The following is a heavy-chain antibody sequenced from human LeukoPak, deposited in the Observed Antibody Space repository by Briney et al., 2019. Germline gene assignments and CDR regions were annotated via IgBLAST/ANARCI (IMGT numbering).Heavy chain of an antibody. CDR3: ATSTYSSSPS. CDR2: INEDASKE. J-gene: IGHJ5*02. V-gene: IGHV3-7*01. CDR1: GFTFSNYW. Sequence: SGGSLRLSCAASGFTFSNYWMIWVRQAPGKGLEWVANINEDASKEYYVDSVEGRFTISRDDAKNSLYLQMNSLRAEDTAMYYCATSTYSSSPSWGQRTLVTVSS. D-gene: IGHD6-6*01.